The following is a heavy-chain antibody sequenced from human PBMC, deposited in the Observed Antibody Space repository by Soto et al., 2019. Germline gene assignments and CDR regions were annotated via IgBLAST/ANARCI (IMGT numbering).Heavy chain of an antibody. CDR3: GNVRGHSWNDGSTWVADV. Sequence: PGGSLRLSCAASGFTFSSYAMSWVRQAPGKGLEWVSAISGSGGSTYYADSVKGRFTISRDNSKNTLYLQMNSLRAEDTAVYYCGNVRGHSWNDGSTWVADVWGQGTLVTVSA. J-gene: IGHJ4*02. CDR2: ISGSGGST. CDR1: GFTFSSYA. D-gene: IGHD1-1*01. V-gene: IGHV3-23*01.